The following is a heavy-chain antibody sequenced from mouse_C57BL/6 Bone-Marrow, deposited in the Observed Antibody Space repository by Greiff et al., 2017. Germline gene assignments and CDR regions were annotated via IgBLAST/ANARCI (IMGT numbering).Heavy chain of an antibody. V-gene: IGHV1-19*01. Sequence: VQLKQSGPVLVKPGASVKMSCKASGYTFTDYYMNWVKQSHGKSLEWIGVINPYNGGTSYNQKFKGKATLTVDKSSSTAHMELNSLTSEDSAVYYCARRSPYYFDYWGQGTTLTVSS. CDR3: ARRSPYYFDY. CDR2: INPYNGGT. J-gene: IGHJ2*01. CDR1: GYTFTDYY.